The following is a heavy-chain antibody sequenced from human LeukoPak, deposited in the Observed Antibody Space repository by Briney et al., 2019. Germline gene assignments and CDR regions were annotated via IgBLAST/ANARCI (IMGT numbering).Heavy chain of an antibody. Sequence: ASVKVSGKASGYTFTSYAMHWVRQAPGQRLEWMGWINAGNGNTKYSQKFQGRVTITRDTSASTAYMELSSLRSEDTAVYYCARDERKTRAPGYWGQGTLVTVSS. D-gene: IGHD7-27*01. CDR1: GYTFTSYA. J-gene: IGHJ4*02. V-gene: IGHV1-3*01. CDR3: ARDERKTRAPGY. CDR2: INAGNGNT.